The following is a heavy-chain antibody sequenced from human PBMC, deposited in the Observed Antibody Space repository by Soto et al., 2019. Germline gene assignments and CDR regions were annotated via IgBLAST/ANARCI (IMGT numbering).Heavy chain of an antibody. CDR2: INVGNGNT. D-gene: IGHD5-12*01. Sequence: GQRLEWMGWINVGNGNTKYSQNFQGRVTINQDTSASTAYMELSSLTSEDTAVYYCARDKLRSGSTLLALWGQGSPVPVSP. V-gene: IGHV1-3*01. CDR3: ARDKLRSGSTLLAL. J-gene: IGHJ4*02.